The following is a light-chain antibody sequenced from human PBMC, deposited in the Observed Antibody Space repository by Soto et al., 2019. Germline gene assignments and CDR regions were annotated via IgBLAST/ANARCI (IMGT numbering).Light chain of an antibody. J-gene: IGKJ2*01. V-gene: IGKV1-12*01. CDR2: GAS. Sequence: DIQMTQSPSSVSASVGDRLTITCRASRDISNSLAWYQQTPGKAPKLLLRGASSLHRGVPSRFSGGGAGTEFTLTISSLQPEAFATYCCQQTSAFPRTFGQGTKVDVK. CDR1: RDISNS. CDR3: QQTSAFPRT.